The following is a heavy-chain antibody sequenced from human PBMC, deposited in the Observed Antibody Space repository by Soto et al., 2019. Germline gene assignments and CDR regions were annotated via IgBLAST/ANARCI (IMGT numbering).Heavy chain of an antibody. CDR3: AKDRVAAALGYYYYGMDV. V-gene: IGHV3-43*01. Sequence: PGGSLRLSCAASGFTFDDYTMHWVRQAPGKGLEWVSLISWDGGSTYYADSVKGRFTISRDNSKNTLYLQMNSLRAEDTALYYCAKDRVAAALGYYYYGMDVWGQGTTVTVSS. J-gene: IGHJ6*02. CDR2: ISWDGGST. D-gene: IGHD6-13*01. CDR1: GFTFDDYT.